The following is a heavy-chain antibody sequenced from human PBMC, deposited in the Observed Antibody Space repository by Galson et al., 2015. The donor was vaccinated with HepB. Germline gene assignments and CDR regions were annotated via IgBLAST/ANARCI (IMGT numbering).Heavy chain of an antibody. CDR1: GGSISSYY. V-gene: IGHV4-4*07. J-gene: IGHJ4*02. Sequence: SETLSLTCTVSGGSISSYYWSWIRQPAGKGLEWIGRIYSSGITNYNPSLKSRVTMSVDTSKNHFSLNLSSVTAADTAVYYCARDTCNSTSCYKRGAFDFWGQGALVTVSS. CDR3: ARDTCNSTSCYKRGAFDF. D-gene: IGHD2-2*02. CDR2: IYSSGIT.